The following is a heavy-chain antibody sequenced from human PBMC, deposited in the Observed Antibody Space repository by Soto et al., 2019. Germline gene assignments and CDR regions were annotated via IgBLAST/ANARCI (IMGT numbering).Heavy chain of an antibody. CDR1: GFTFSSYA. Sequence: VGSLRLSCAASGFTFSSYAMSWVRQAPGKGLEWVSAISGSGGSTYYADSVKGRFTISRDNAKNSLYLQMNSLRAEDTAVYYCARIGSGPLDDAFDIWGQGTMVTVSS. CDR3: ARIGSGPLDDAFDI. D-gene: IGHD3-3*01. J-gene: IGHJ3*02. V-gene: IGHV3-23*01. CDR2: ISGSGGST.